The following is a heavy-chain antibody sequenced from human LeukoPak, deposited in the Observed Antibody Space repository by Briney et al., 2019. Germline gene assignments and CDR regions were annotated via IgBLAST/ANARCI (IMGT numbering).Heavy chain of an antibody. D-gene: IGHD6-13*01. Sequence: SETLSLTCAVYGGSFSGYYWSWIRQPPGKGLEWIGEINHSGSTNYNPSLKSRVTISVDTSKNQFSLNLRSVTAADTAVYYCARGRRGYSSSFWFDPWGQGTLVTVSS. CDR3: ARGRRGYSSSFWFDP. CDR1: GGSFSGYY. J-gene: IGHJ5*02. V-gene: IGHV4-34*01. CDR2: INHSGST.